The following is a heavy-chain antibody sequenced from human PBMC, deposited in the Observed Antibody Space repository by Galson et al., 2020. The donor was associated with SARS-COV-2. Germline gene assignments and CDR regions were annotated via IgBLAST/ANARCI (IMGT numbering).Heavy chain of an antibody. Sequence: GESLKISCKGSGYSFTSYWIGWVRQMPGKGLEWMGIIYPGDSDTRYSPSFQGQVTISADKSISTAYLQWSSLKASDTAMYYCAREDGYCSSTSCYPTFGMDVWGQGTTVTVSS. CDR1: GYSFTSYW. CDR2: IYPGDSDT. V-gene: IGHV5-51*01. CDR3: AREDGYCSSTSCYPTFGMDV. J-gene: IGHJ6*02. D-gene: IGHD2-2*01.